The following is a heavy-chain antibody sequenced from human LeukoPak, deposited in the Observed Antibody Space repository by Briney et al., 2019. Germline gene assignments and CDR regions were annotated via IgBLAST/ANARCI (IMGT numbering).Heavy chain of an antibody. J-gene: IGHJ4*02. CDR3: AKDHKSAFDY. V-gene: IGHV3-11*01. CDR2: ISRSGSTK. CDR1: GFTFSDYN. Sequence: GGSLRLSCAASGFTFSDYNMRWIRQAPGKGLEWVSSISRSGSTKYYADSVKGRFTISRDNAKNSLFLQMNSLRAEDTAVYYCAKDHKSAFDYWGQGTLVTVSS.